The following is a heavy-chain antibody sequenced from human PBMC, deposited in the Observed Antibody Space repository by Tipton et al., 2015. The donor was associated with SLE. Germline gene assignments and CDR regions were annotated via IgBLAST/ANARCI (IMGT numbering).Heavy chain of an antibody. Sequence: GSLRLSCAASGFTFSSYVMHWVRQVPGKGLVWVARISSDGININYADSVKGRFTISRDNSKSTLYLQMNSLRGEDTAVYYCVRLGGGYYSQNYYGLDVWGQGTTVTVSS. CDR2: ISSDGINI. CDR1: GFTFSSYV. J-gene: IGHJ6*02. D-gene: IGHD4-11*01. CDR3: VRLGGGYYSQNYYGLDV. V-gene: IGHV3-74*01.